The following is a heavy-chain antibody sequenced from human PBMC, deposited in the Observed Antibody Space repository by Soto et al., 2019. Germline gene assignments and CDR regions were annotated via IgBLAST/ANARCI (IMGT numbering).Heavy chain of an antibody. CDR1: GYTFTIYG. CDR2: ISPDNGNT. D-gene: IGHD5-12*01. V-gene: IGHV1-18*01. CDR3: ARALGYSGYAGMDV. Sequence: ASVKVSCKASGYTFTIYGINWVRQAPGQGLEWMGWISPDNGNTNYAQRLQGRVTMTTDTSTSTAYMELRSLRSDDTAVYYCARALGYSGYAGMDVWGQGTTVTVSS. J-gene: IGHJ6*02.